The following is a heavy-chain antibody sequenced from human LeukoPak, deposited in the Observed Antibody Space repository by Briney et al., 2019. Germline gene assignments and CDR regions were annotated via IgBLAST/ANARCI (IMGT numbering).Heavy chain of an antibody. CDR1: GFTFDNYA. V-gene: IGHV3-9*01. D-gene: IGHD6-19*01. Sequence: GGSLRLSCAASGFTFDNYAMHWVRQAPGKGLDWVSGISWNGGSTGYADSVKGRFTISRDNAKNSLYLQMNSLRAEDTALYYCAKGLRSNRAVAGTDYWGQGTLVAVSS. CDR3: AKGLRSNRAVAGTDY. J-gene: IGHJ4*02. CDR2: ISWNGGST.